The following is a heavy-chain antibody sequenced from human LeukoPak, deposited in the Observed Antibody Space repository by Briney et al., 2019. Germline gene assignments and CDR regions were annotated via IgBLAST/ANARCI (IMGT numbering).Heavy chain of an antibody. CDR1: GFTFSSYA. V-gene: IGHV3-23*01. CDR3: AKDQAYYYDSSGYYYLDY. Sequence: GGSLRLSCAASGFTFSSYAMSWVRQAPGKGLEWVSAISGSGGSTYYADSVKGRFIISRDNSKNTLYLQMNSLRAEDTAVYYCAKDQAYYYDSSGYYYLDYWGQGTLVTVSS. CDR2: ISGSGGST. J-gene: IGHJ4*02. D-gene: IGHD3-22*01.